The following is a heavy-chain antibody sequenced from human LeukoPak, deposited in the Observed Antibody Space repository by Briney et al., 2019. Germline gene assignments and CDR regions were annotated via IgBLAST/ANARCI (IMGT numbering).Heavy chain of an antibody. Sequence: KSGGSLILSCAASGFTFSSYSMNWVRQAPGKGLEWVSFISSSSAYISYTDSVKGRFTISRDNAKNSLYLQMNNLRAEDTSVYYCAKKMDDAFDIWGQGTMVTVSS. D-gene: IGHD5-24*01. CDR3: AKKMDDAFDI. CDR1: GFTFSSYS. V-gene: IGHV3-21*01. CDR2: ISSSSAYI. J-gene: IGHJ3*02.